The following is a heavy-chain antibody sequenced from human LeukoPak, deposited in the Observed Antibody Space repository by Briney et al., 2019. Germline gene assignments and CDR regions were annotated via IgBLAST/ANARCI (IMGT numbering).Heavy chain of an antibody. CDR2: TYYRSKWYN. Sequence: SQTLSLTCAISGDSVSSNSAAWNWIGQSPSRGLEWLGRTYYRSKWYNDYAVSVKSRITINPDTSKNQFSLQLNSVTPEDTAVYYCARMTYYYDSSGYYFNDYWGQGTLVTVSS. CDR3: ARMTYYYDSSGYYFNDY. J-gene: IGHJ4*02. CDR1: GDSVSSNSAA. D-gene: IGHD3-22*01. V-gene: IGHV6-1*01.